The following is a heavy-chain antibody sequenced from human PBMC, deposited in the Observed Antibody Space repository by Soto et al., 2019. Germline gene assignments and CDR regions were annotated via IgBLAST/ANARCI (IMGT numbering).Heavy chain of an antibody. J-gene: IGHJ6*02. CDR2: IYYSGST. V-gene: IGHV4-59*01. D-gene: IGHD1-26*01. CDR1: GGSISSYY. Sequence: PSETLSLTCTVSGGSISSYYWSLIRQPTGKGLEWIGYIYYSGSTNYNPSLKSRVTISVDTSKNQFSLKLSSVTAADTAVYYCAREMGPPYYYYYGMDVWGRGTTVTVS. CDR3: AREMGPPYYYYYGMDV.